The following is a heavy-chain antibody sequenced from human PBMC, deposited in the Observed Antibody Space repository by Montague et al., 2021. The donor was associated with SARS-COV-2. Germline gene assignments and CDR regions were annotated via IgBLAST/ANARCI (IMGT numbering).Heavy chain of an antibody. Sequence: SETLSLTCTVSGGSVSSGSYYWSWIRQPPGKGLEWIGYMYDSGITHYASGITHYNPSLRSRVSISVDRSVNQFSLSLSSVTAADTAVYFCARGHLSVSMIVVVFTSASYYFDYWGQGAQVTVSS. CDR1: GGSVSSGSYY. D-gene: IGHD3-22*01. CDR2: MYDSGITHYASGIT. CDR3: ARGHLSVSMIVVVFTSASYYFDY. J-gene: IGHJ4*02. V-gene: IGHV4-61*01.